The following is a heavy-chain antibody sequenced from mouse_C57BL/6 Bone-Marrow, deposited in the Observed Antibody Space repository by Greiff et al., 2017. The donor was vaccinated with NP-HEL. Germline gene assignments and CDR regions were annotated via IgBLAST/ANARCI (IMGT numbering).Heavy chain of an antibody. J-gene: IGHJ3*01. CDR1: GYTFTSYW. D-gene: IGHD2-3*01. CDR2: IDPSDSYT. Sequence: QVQLQQPGAELVKPGASVKLSCKASGYTFTSYWMQWVKQRPGQGLEWIGEIDPSDSYTNYNQKFKGKATLTVDTSSSTAYMQLSSLTSEDSAVYYCARRRYDPFAYWGQGTLVTVSA. V-gene: IGHV1-50*01. CDR3: ARRRYDPFAY.